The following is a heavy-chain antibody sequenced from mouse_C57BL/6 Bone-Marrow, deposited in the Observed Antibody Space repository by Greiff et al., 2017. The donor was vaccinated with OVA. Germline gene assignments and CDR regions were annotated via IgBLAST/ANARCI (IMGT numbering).Heavy chain of an antibody. V-gene: IGHV5-16*01. J-gene: IGHJ3*01. CDR2: INYDGSST. CDR3: ARGPTRGGFAY. CDR1: GFTFSDYY. Sequence: EVKLVESEGGLVQPGSSMKLSCTASGFTFSDYYMAWVRQVPEKGLEWVANINYDGSSTYYLDSLKSRFIISRDNAKNILYLQMSSLKSEDTATYYCARGPTRGGFAYWGQGTLVTVSA.